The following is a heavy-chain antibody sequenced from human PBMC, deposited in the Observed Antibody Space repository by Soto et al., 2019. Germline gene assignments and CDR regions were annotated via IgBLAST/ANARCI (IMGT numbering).Heavy chain of an antibody. CDR3: ARGRWRLDY. D-gene: IGHD2-15*01. CDR2: IYYSGST. J-gene: IGHJ4*02. V-gene: IGHV4-59*01. Sequence: WTWIRQPPGKGLEWIGDIYYSGSTNYNPSLKSRVTISVDMSKSQFSLKLNSVIAADTAVYYCARGRWRLDYWGQGALVTVSS.